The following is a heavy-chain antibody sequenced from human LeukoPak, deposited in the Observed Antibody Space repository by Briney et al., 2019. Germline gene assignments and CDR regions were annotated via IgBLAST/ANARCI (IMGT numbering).Heavy chain of an antibody. V-gene: IGHV3-33*01. CDR1: GFTFRSCG. D-gene: IGHD4-17*01. CDR2: IWYDGSNK. J-gene: IGHJ4*02. Sequence: PGGSLRLSCAASGFTFRSCGMHWVRQAPGKGLEWVAVIWYDGSNKYYADSVKGRFTISRDNSKNTLYLQMNSLRAEDTAVYSCAREAVTTPSFDYWGQGTLVTVSS. CDR3: AREAVTTPSFDY.